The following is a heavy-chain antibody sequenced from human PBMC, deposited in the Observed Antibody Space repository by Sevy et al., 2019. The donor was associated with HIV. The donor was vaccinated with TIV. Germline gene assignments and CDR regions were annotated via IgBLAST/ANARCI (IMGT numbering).Heavy chain of an antibody. CDR1: GGTFSSYA. J-gene: IGHJ6*03. CDR2: IIPIFGTA. Sequence: ASVKVSCKDSGGTFSSYAISWVRQAPGQGLEWMGGIIPIFGTANYAQKFQGRVTITADESTSTAYMELSSLRSEDTAVYYCARDHMSKNYYYYYMDVWGKGTTVTVSS. D-gene: IGHD2-21*01. CDR3: ARDHMSKNYYYYYMDV. V-gene: IGHV1-69*13.